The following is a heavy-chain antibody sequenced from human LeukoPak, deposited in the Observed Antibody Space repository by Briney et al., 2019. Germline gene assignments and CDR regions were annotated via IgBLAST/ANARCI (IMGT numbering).Heavy chain of an antibody. V-gene: IGHV3-7*01. D-gene: IGHD5-18*01. CDR3: ARGAMVESDAFDI. CDR2: IKQDGSER. CDR1: GGSISSTSYY. J-gene: IGHJ3*02. Sequence: PSETLSLTCTVSGGSISSTSYYWGWIRQPPGKGLEWVANIKQDGSERFYVDSVKGRFTISRDSANNSLYLRMSSLRAEDTAVYYCARGAMVESDAFDIWGQGTMVTVSS.